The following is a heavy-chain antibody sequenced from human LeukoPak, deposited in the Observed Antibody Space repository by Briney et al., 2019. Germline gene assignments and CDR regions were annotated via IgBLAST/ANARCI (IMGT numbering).Heavy chain of an antibody. CDR2: INPSGGST. J-gene: IGHJ1*01. V-gene: IGHV1-46*01. CDR3: ARDGSGSYSEYFQH. CDR1: GYTFTSYD. D-gene: IGHD1-26*01. Sequence: ASVKVSCKASGYTFTSYDINWVRQAPGQGLEWMGIINPSGGSTSYAQKFQGRVTMTRDTSTSTVYMELSSLRAEDAAVYYCARDGSGSYSEYFQHWGQGTLVTVSS.